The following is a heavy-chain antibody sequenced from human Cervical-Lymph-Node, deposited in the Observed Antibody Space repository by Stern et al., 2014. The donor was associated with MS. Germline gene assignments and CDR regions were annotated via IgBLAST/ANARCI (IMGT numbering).Heavy chain of an antibody. Sequence: MQLVESGGEVKKPGSSVKVSCKASGGTFSSYAIRWVRQAPGHGLEWVGGVIPTFGTANYAHKFKGSVTITADESTSTAYMELSSLRSEDTAVYYCAREVWSYRPIYFDYWGQGTLVTVSS. J-gene: IGHJ4*02. CDR1: GGTFSSYA. V-gene: IGHV1-69*01. CDR2: VIPTFGTA. D-gene: IGHD3-16*02. CDR3: AREVWSYRPIYFDY.